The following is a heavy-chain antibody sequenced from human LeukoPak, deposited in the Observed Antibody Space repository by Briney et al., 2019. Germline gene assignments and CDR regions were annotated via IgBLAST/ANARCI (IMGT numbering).Heavy chain of an antibody. V-gene: IGHV1-69*05. CDR2: IIPIFGTA. D-gene: IGHD3-3*01. Sequence: SVKVSCKASGGTFSSYAISWVRQAPGQGLEWMGGIIPIFGTANYAQKFQGRATITTDESTSTAYMELSSLRSEDTAVYYCARGRFLEWLLAFDYWGQGTLVTVSS. CDR1: GGTFSSYA. J-gene: IGHJ4*02. CDR3: ARGRFLEWLLAFDY.